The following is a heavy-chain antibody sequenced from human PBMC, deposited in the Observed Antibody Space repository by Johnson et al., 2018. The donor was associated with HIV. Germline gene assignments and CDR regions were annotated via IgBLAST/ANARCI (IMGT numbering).Heavy chain of an antibody. CDR1: GFTFCDYY. Sequence: QVQLVESGGGFVQPGGSLRLSCAASGFTFCDYYMSWIRQAPGTGLEWVSYISSSGSTIYYADSLEGCVTITRDNSQNTLYLKTNSLRPEDTAVYYCTKGREWELNGGAFDLWGQGTMVTVSS. V-gene: IGHV3-11*04. J-gene: IGHJ3*01. CDR3: TKGREWELNGGAFDL. CDR2: ISSSGSTI. D-gene: IGHD1-26*01.